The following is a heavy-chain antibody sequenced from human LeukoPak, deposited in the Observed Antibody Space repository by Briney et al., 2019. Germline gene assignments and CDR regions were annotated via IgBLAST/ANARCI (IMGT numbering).Heavy chain of an antibody. J-gene: IGHJ4*02. D-gene: IGHD6-19*01. CDR1: GFTFSNYW. CDR2: IKQDGSET. CDR3: ARAVKYRSGPLTDLLPYYFDY. V-gene: IGHV3-7*01. Sequence: GGSLRLSCAASGFTFSNYWINWVRQAPGKGLEWVANIKQDGSETYCVDSVKGRFTISRDNAKNSLYLQMNSLRAEDTAVYYCARAVKYRSGPLTDLLPYYFDYWGQGTLVTVSS.